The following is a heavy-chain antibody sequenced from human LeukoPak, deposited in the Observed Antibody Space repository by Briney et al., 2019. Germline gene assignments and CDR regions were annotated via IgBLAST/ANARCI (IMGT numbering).Heavy chain of an antibody. CDR1: GFTVSSNY. CDR2: IYSGGST. D-gene: IGHD1-26*01. V-gene: IGHV3-53*01. J-gene: IGHJ4*02. Sequence: GGSLRLSCAASGFTVSSNYMSWVRQAPGKGLEWVSVIYSGGSTYYADSVKGRFTISRDNSKNTLYLQMNSLRAEDTAVYYCARGPSVGATTIDFDYWGQRTLVTVSS. CDR3: ARGPSVGATTIDFDY.